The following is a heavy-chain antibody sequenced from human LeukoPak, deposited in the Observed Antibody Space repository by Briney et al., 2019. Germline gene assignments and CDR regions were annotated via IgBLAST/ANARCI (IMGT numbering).Heavy chain of an antibody. CDR3: ARGGFGELY. Sequence: GGSLRLSCAASGFTFSSYSMNRVRQAPGKGLEWVSSISSTSTYIYYADSVKGRFTISRDNAKNSLYLQVNSLRAEDTAVYYCARGGFGELYWGQGTLVTVSS. J-gene: IGHJ4*02. CDR2: ISSTSTYI. D-gene: IGHD3-10*01. CDR1: GFTFSSYS. V-gene: IGHV3-21*01.